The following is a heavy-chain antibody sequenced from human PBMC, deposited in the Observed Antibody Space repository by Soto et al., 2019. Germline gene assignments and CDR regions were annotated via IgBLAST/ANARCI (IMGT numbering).Heavy chain of an antibody. CDR3: AKAFRYGSSGLGDPEFDD. V-gene: IGHV3-23*01. Sequence: GGSLRLSCAASGFTVSSYAMSWGRQAPGKGLEWVSAISGSGGSTYYADSVKGRFTISRDNSKNTLYLQMSSLRAEDTAVYYCAKAFRYGSSGLGDPEFDDWGQGALVTVSS. D-gene: IGHD6-19*01. CDR2: ISGSGGST. CDR1: GFTVSSYA. J-gene: IGHJ4*02.